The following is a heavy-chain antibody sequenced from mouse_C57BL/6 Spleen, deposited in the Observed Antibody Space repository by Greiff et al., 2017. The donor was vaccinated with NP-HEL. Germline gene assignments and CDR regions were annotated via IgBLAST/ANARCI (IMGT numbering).Heavy chain of an antibody. CDR1: GFTFSSYG. V-gene: IGHV5-6*01. CDR3: ARQTAQAEGYAMDY. CDR2: ISSGGSYT. Sequence: EVHLVESGGDLVKPGGSLKLSCAASGFTFSSYGMSWVRQTPDKRLEWVATISSGGSYTYYPDSVKGRFTISRDNAKNTLYLQMSSLKSEDTAMYYCARQTAQAEGYAMDYWGQGTSVTVSS. J-gene: IGHJ4*01. D-gene: IGHD3-2*02.